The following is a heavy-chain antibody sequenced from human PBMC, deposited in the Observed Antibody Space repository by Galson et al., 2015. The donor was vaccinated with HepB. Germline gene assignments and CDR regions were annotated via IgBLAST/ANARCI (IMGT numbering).Heavy chain of an antibody. CDR3: TSPLFYDFWSSYYSVSDAFGV. V-gene: IGHV3-49*03. D-gene: IGHD3-3*01. J-gene: IGHJ3*01. Sequence: SLRLSCAASGFTFGDYAMSWYRQAPGKGLVWVGFIRSNAYGGTTEYAASVKGRLPIPRADFQSITFLQMNSLKTEDTAVYFCTSPLFYDFWSSYYSVSDAFGVWGQGTMVTVSS. CDR2: IRSNAYGGTT. CDR1: GFTFGDYA.